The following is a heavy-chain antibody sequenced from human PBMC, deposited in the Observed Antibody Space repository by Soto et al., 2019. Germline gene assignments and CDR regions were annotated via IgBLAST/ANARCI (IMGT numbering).Heavy chain of an antibody. V-gene: IGHV3-33*01. Sequence: QVQLVESGGGVVQPGRSLRLSCAASGFTFSSYGMHWVRQAPGKGLEWVAVIWYDGSNKYYADSVKGRFTISRDHSKNTLYLQMNSLRAEDTAVYYCARDGYCSGVSCYSVPVFDYGGQGTLVTVSS. CDR1: GFTFSSYG. J-gene: IGHJ4*02. CDR3: ARDGYCSGVSCYSVPVFDY. CDR2: IWYDGSNK. D-gene: IGHD2-15*01.